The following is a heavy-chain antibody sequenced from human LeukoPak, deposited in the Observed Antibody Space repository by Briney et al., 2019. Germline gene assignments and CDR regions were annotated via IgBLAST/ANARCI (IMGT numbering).Heavy chain of an antibody. Sequence: PGGSLRLSCAASGFTFSSYGMHWVRQAPGKGLEWVSTISGSGVSTYTADSLKGRFTVSRDKSTNTLYLQMNSLRAEDTAFYYCAKNPVSGDYSKFPPEPILDFDDWGQGTLVTVSS. CDR2: ISGSGVST. J-gene: IGHJ4*02. CDR1: GFTFSSYG. CDR3: AKNPVSGDYSKFPPEPILDFDD. V-gene: IGHV3-23*01. D-gene: IGHD1-26*01.